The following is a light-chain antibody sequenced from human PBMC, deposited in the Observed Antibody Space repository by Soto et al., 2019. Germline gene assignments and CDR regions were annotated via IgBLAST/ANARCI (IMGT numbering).Light chain of an antibody. J-gene: IGLJ3*02. Sequence: QSVLTQPASVSGSPGQSIAISCTGTSSDVGGYNYVSWYQQHAGKAPKLMICDVSNRPSGISNRFSGSKSGNTASLTISGLQAEDEADYYCSSYTSSSTLVFGGGTKVTVL. CDR1: SSDVGGYNY. V-gene: IGLV2-14*01. CDR3: SSYTSSSTLV. CDR2: DVS.